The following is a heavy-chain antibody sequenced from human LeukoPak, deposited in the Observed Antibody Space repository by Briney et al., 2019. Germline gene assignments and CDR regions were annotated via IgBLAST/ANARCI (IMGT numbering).Heavy chain of an antibody. J-gene: IGHJ3*02. V-gene: IGHV1-69*06. Sequence: ASVKLSCKASGGTFSSYAISWVRQAPGQGLEWMGGIIPIFGTANYAQKFQGRVTITADKSTSTAYMELSSLRSEDTAVYYCARDCSGGSCYSVYPDAFDIWGQGTMVTVSS. D-gene: IGHD2-15*01. CDR3: ARDCSGGSCYSVYPDAFDI. CDR1: GGTFSSYA. CDR2: IIPIFGTA.